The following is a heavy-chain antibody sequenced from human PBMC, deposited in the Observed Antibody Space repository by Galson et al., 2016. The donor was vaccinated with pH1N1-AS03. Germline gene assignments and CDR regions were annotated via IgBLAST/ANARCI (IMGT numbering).Heavy chain of an antibody. CDR2: ITSSGGSGPTI. Sequence: SLRLSCAASGFTFSDYYMSWIRQAPGKGLEWISCITSSGGSGPTIYYADSVKGRFTISRDNAKNSLYLQMNSLRADDTAVYYCARGWYDIWTGYLVDPFDYWGPGNLVVVSS. V-gene: IGHV3-11*01. CDR1: GFTFSDYY. CDR3: ARGWYDIWTGYLVDPFDY. D-gene: IGHD3-9*01. J-gene: IGHJ4*02.